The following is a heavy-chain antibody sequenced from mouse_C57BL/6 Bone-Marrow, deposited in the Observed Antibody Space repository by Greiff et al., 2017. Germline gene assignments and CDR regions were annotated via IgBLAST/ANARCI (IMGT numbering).Heavy chain of an antibody. J-gene: IGHJ4*01. CDR3: SELYNFRRGAMNY. D-gene: IGHD1-3*01. Sequence: QVQLQQPGAELVKPGASVKLSCKASGYTFTSYWMHWVKQRPGQGLEWIGMIHPNSGSTNYNEKFKSKATLTVDKSASPVYMQLSSLTSEDSAVYYCSELYNFRRGAMNYWVQGTSLTVSS. CDR2: IHPNSGST. V-gene: IGHV1-64*01. CDR1: GYTFTSYW.